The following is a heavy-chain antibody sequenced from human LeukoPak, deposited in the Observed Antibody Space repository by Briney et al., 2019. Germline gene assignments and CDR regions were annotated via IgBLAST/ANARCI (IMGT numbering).Heavy chain of an antibody. CDR1: GGSISISSYY. CDR2: IYYSGST. Sequence: SETLSLTCTVSGGSISISSYYWGWIRQPPGKGLEWIGNIYYSGSTYYNPSLKSRVTISVDPSKNQFSLKLTSVTAADTAVYYCASTGDCSSTSCSWYFFDYWGQGALVTVSS. J-gene: IGHJ4*02. D-gene: IGHD2-2*01. V-gene: IGHV4-39*01. CDR3: ASTGDCSSTSCSWYFFDY.